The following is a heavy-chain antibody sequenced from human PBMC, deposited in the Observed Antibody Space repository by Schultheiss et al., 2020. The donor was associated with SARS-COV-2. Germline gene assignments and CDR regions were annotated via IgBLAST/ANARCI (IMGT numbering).Heavy chain of an antibody. CDR3: ARLISTVGAFDI. CDR2: IDPSDSYT. Sequence: GGSLRLSCTGSGYSFTSYWITWVRQMPGKGLEWMGRIDPSDSYTNYSPSFQGHVTISADKSISTAYLQWSSLKASDTAMYYCARLISTVGAFDIWGQGTMVTVSS. V-gene: IGHV5-10-1*01. CDR1: GYSFTSYW. D-gene: IGHD3-22*01. J-gene: IGHJ3*02.